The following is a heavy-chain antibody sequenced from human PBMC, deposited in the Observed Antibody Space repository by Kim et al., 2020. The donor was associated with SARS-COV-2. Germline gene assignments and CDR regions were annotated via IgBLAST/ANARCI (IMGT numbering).Heavy chain of an antibody. V-gene: IGHV5-51*01. CDR1: GYTFGNNW. CDR3: ARHECDIVVVPTAPGAFRV. Sequence: GESLKISCEGSGYTFGNNWIAWVRQTPGKGLEWVGIINPVDSETRYSPSFQGQVTISTDKSIGAAYLHWNSLKASDTAIYYCARHECDIVVVPTAPGAFRVWGQGTMVTVSA. CDR2: INPVDSET. J-gene: IGHJ3*01. D-gene: IGHD2-2*01.